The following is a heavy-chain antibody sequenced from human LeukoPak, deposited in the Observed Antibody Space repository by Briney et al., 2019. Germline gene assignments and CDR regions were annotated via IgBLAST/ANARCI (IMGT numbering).Heavy chain of an antibody. Sequence: VSFKASGYSFTVYFMQWVRQAPGQGGEWMGWINPNSGETNYTQKFQGRVTITRDTAISTAYMELSRLRSDDAAVYYCARRFYYAMDVWGQGPTVTVSS. CDR3: ARRFYYAMDV. CDR1: GYSFTVYF. J-gene: IGHJ6*02. V-gene: IGHV1-2*02. CDR2: INPNSGET. D-gene: IGHD3-16*01.